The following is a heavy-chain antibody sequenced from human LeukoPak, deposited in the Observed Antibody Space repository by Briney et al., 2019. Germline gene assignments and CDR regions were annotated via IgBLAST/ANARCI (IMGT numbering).Heavy chain of an antibody. CDR1: GFTFSSYS. Sequence: GGSLRLSCAASGFTFSSYSMNWVRQAPGKGLEWVANIKEDGSEKYYVDSVKGRFTISRDNAKNSLFLQMNSLRVEDTAMYYCARRAVAGTADYWGQGTLVTVSS. J-gene: IGHJ4*02. CDR2: IKEDGSEK. V-gene: IGHV3-7*01. CDR3: ARRAVAGTADY. D-gene: IGHD6-19*01.